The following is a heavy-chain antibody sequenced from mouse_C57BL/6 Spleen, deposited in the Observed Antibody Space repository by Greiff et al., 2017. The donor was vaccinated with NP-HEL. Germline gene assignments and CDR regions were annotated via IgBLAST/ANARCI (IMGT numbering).Heavy chain of an antibody. J-gene: IGHJ2*01. D-gene: IGHD1-1*01. Sequence: EVHLVESGGDLVKPGGSLKLSCAASGFTFSSYGMSWVRQTPDKRLEWVATISSGGSFTYYPDSVKGRFTISRDNAKNTLYLQMSSLKSEDTAMYYCARITTVVPYFDYWGQGTTLTVSS. CDR1: GFTFSSYG. CDR2: ISSGGSFT. V-gene: IGHV5-6*01. CDR3: ARITTVVPYFDY.